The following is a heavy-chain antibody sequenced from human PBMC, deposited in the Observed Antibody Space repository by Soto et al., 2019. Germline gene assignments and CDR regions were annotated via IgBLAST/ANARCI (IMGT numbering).Heavy chain of an antibody. D-gene: IGHD6-6*01. CDR3: AREKLYSTSSIDF. Sequence: PGGSLRLSCAAYGFSFCSHSMHWVRQAPGKGLEWVSFISKNIIDTSHADSVKGRFTISRDSAKSKVYLQMDSLRIEDAGVYYCAREKLYSTSSIDFWGQGTRVTASS. CDR2: ISKNIIDT. J-gene: IGHJ4*02. V-gene: IGHV3-21*06. CDR1: GFSFCSHS.